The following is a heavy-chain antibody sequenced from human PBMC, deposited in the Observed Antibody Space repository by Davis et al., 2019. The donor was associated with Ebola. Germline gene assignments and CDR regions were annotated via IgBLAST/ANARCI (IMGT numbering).Heavy chain of an antibody. D-gene: IGHD3-3*01. CDR1: GFTFSSYG. V-gene: IGHV3-33*01. CDR2: IWYDGSNK. CDR3: ARVGYYDFWSGEFDY. J-gene: IGHJ4*02. Sequence: GESLKISCAASGFTFSSYGMHWVRQAPGKGLEWVAVIWYDGSNKYYADSVKGRFTISRDNAKNSLYLQMNSLRAEDTAVYYCARVGYYDFWSGEFDYWGQGTLVTVSS.